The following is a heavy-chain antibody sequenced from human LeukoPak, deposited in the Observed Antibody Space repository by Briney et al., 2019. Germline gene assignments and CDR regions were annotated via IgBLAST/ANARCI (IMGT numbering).Heavy chain of an antibody. CDR2: IYYSGST. Sequence: PSETLSLTCTVSGGSISSSSYYWGWIRQPPGKGLEWIGSIYYSGSTYYNPSLKSRVTISVDTSKNQFSLKLSSVTAADTAVYYCARGLMVRGVINPLTFDYWGQGTLVTVSS. J-gene: IGHJ4*02. V-gene: IGHV4-39*01. D-gene: IGHD3-10*01. CDR3: ARGLMVRGVINPLTFDY. CDR1: GGSISSSSYY.